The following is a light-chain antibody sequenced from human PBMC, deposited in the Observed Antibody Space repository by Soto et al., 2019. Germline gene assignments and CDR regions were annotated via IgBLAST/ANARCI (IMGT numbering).Light chain of an antibody. V-gene: IGKV3-20*01. Sequence: DIGLTQSPGSLAVSLGEMATLACRASQSVTNTYLAWYQQRSGQAPRLLVYATSTRAVGVPDRFTGSGTGTDFTLTISRLEPEDFAVYYCQHYGRSPMFGPGTKVDI. J-gene: IGKJ1*01. CDR3: QHYGRSPM. CDR1: QSVTNTY. CDR2: ATS.